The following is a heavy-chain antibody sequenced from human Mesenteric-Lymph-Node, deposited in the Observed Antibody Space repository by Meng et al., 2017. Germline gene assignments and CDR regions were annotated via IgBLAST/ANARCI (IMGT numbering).Heavy chain of an antibody. J-gene: IGHJ4*02. CDR2: INHSGST. CDR1: VGSFSGYS. V-gene: IGHV4-34*01. CDR3: ARDQGGAGAY. Sequence: QVQLQQRGAGQLKPSDTLSLTCAVYVGSFSGYSWNWIRQSPGKGLEWIGDINHSGSTNYNPSLKSRVTISVDTSKNQFSLKLSYVTAADTAVYYCARDQGGAGAYWGQGTLVTVSS. D-gene: IGHD2-15*01.